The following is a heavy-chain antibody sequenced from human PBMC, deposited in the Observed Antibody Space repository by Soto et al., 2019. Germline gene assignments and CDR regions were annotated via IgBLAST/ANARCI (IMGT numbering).Heavy chain of an antibody. CDR3: ARFQYTEVTPFDL. Sequence: QVQLQESGPGLVEPSETLSLTCTVSGGSLTNYFWTWIRQSPGKGLEWIAYIRYSGKTDYNPSLKSRVTISLDTPKNQFSLKLTSVTAADTAMYYCARFQYTEVTPFDLWGQGTMVIVSS. CDR2: IRYSGKT. CDR1: GGSLTNYF. V-gene: IGHV4-59*01. D-gene: IGHD5-18*01. J-gene: IGHJ3*01.